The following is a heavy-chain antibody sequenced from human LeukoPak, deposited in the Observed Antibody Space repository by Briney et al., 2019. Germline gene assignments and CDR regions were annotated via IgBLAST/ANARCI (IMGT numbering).Heavy chain of an antibody. Sequence: GGSLRLSCAASGFTFDDYAMHWVRQAPGKGLEWVSGISWNSGSIGYAVSVKGRFTISRDNAKNSLYLQMNSLRAEDTAVYYCARIRSGRGFGELSQSYYYYYYMDVWGKGTTVTISS. D-gene: IGHD3-10*01. J-gene: IGHJ6*03. CDR1: GFTFDDYA. V-gene: IGHV3-9*01. CDR2: ISWNSGSI. CDR3: ARIRSGRGFGELSQSYYYYYYMDV.